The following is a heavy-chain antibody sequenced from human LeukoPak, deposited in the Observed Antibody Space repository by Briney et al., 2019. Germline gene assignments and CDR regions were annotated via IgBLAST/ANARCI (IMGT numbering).Heavy chain of an antibody. CDR2: IIPILGIA. J-gene: IGHJ4*02. Sequence: SVKVSCKASGCTFSNYAISWVRQAPGQGLEWMGRIIPILGIANYAQKFQGRVTITADKSTSTAYMELSSLRSEDTAVYYCATDILTGYYDYWGQGTLVTVSS. D-gene: IGHD3-9*01. CDR1: GCTFSNYA. CDR3: ATDILTGYYDY. V-gene: IGHV1-69*04.